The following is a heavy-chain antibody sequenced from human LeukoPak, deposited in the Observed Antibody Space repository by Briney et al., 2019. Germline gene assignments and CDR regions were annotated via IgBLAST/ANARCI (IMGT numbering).Heavy chain of an antibody. CDR1: GFTFSNYV. J-gene: IGHJ4*02. Sequence: GGSLSLSCAASGFTFSNYVMNWVRQAPGKGLEWVTFIQKDGGSKFYADSVKGRFTISRDNAKNSLYLQMNSLRAEDTAVYYCARDPTQWLRYGYFDYWGQGTLVTVSS. D-gene: IGHD5-12*01. CDR2: IQKDGGSK. V-gene: IGHV3-30*02. CDR3: ARDPTQWLRYGYFDY.